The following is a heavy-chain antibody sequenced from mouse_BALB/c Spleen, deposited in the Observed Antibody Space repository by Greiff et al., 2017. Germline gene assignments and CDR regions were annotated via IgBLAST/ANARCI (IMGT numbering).Heavy chain of an antibody. CDR1: GFTFSSFG. CDR3: ARWNGNYGFDY. V-gene: IGHV5-17*02. D-gene: IGHD2-1*01. J-gene: IGHJ2*01. CDR2: ISSGSSTI. Sequence: EVNVVESGGGLVQPGGSRKLSCAASGFTFSSFGMHWVRQAPEKGLEWVAKISSGSSTIYYADTVKGRFTISRDNPKNTLFLQMTSLRSEDTAMYYCARWNGNYGFDYWGQGTTLTVSS.